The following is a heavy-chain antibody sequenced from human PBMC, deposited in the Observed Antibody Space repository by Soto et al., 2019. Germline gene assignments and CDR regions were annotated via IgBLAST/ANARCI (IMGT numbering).Heavy chain of an antibody. CDR3: TRARNSPFHWGY. Sequence: EVQLVESGGGLIQPGGSLRLSCAASGFAVSSNYMSWVRQAPGKGLQWVSVIYGDGTTYYADSVKGRFTISRDNSKNTLYLQMNRLRAEDTAVYYCTRARNSPFHWGYWGQGTLVTVSS. J-gene: IGHJ4*02. D-gene: IGHD7-27*01. V-gene: IGHV3-53*01. CDR2: IYGDGTT. CDR1: GFAVSSNY.